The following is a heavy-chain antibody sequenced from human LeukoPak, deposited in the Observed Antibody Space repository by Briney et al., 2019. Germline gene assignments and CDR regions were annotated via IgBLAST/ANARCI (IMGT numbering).Heavy chain of an antibody. CDR1: GFTFSSYA. D-gene: IGHD6-13*01. CDR2: ISGSGGST. V-gene: IGHV3-23*01. Sequence: PGGSLRLSCAASGFTFSSYAMSWVRQAPGKGLEWVSAISGSGGSTYYADSVKGRFTISRDNSKNTLYLQMNSLRAEDTAVYYCAKGYSSWYTSRSDYWRQGTLVTVSS. CDR3: AKGYSSWYTSRSDY. J-gene: IGHJ4*02.